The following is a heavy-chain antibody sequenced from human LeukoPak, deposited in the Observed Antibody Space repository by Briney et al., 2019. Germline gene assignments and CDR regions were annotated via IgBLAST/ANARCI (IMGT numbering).Heavy chain of an antibody. D-gene: IGHD1-1*01. J-gene: IGHJ5*02. CDR1: GDSISSYY. V-gene: IGHV4-59*01. CDR3: ARGNPVATTGTKGGWFDP. CDR2: IYGSGST. Sequence: SETLSLTCTVSGDSISSYYWSWIRQPPGKGLEWIGYIYGSGSTNYNPSLKSRVTISLDTSKNQFSLKLRSVTAADTALYYCARGNPVATTGTKGGWFDPWGQGTLVTVSS.